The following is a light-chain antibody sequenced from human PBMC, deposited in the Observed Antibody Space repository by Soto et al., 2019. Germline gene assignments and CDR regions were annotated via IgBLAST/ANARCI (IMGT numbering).Light chain of an antibody. J-gene: IGKJ5*01. CDR3: QQSYNSPPIT. CDR1: QHMFGS. CDR2: AAS. V-gene: IGKV1-39*01. Sequence: IQLTHSPSSLSASLGSSFTITCRACQHMFGSLNLYQQKPVKAPKLLIYAASNLQSGVPSRLRGSGSGTDFTLTISSLQPEDFATYYCQQSYNSPPITFGQGTRLEIK.